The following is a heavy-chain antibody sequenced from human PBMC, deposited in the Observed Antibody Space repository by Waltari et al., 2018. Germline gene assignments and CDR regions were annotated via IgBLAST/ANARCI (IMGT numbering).Heavy chain of an antibody. J-gene: IGHJ4*02. Sequence: EVQLLESGGGLVQPGGSLRLSCAASGFTFSSYAMSWVRQAPGKGLEWVSAISGSGGGTYYADSVKGRFTISRDNSKNTLYLQMNSLRAEDTAVYYCAKVKGSDYYFDYWGQGTLVTVSS. CDR1: GFTFSSYA. CDR2: ISGSGGGT. D-gene: IGHD2-15*01. CDR3: AKVKGSDYYFDY. V-gene: IGHV3-23*01.